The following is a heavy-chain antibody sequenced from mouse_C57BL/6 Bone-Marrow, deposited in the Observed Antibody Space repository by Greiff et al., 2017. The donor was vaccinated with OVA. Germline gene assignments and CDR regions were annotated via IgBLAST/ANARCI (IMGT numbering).Heavy chain of an antibody. CDR3: AREGLYYYGSSHYWYFDV. Sequence: DVRVVESEGGLVQPGSSMKLSCTASGFTFSDYYMAWVRQVPEKGLEWVANINYDGSSTYYLDSLKSRFIISRDNAKNILYLQMSSLKSEDTATYYCAREGLYYYGSSHYWYFDVWGTGTTVTVSS. CDR2: INYDGSST. J-gene: IGHJ1*03. D-gene: IGHD1-1*01. CDR1: GFTFSDYY. V-gene: IGHV5-16*01.